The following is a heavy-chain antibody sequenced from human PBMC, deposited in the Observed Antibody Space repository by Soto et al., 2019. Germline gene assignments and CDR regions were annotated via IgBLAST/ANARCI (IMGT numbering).Heavy chain of an antibody. CDR3: ARARYSSSWYEIYYYYYGMDV. Sequence: QVQLVQSGAEVKKPGASVKVSCKASGYTFTSYDINWVRQATGQGLEWMGWMNTNSGNTGYAQKFQGRVTMTRNTSISTAYMELSILRSEDTAVYYCARARYSSSWYEIYYYYYGMDVWGQGTTVTVSS. V-gene: IGHV1-8*01. J-gene: IGHJ6*02. CDR2: MNTNSGNT. CDR1: GYTFTSYD. D-gene: IGHD6-13*01.